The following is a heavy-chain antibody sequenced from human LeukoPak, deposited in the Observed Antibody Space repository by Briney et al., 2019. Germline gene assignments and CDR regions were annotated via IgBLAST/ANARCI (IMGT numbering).Heavy chain of an antibody. V-gene: IGHV4-30-2*01. J-gene: IGHJ5*02. Sequence: SETLSLTCTVSGGSINGGGDYCSWIRQPPGKGLEWIGYIYHGGRTHYNPSLKSRVTISVDRSKTHFSLRLTSVTAADTAVYYCAKNRGPEVFQFDPWGQGTLVTVSS. CDR3: AKNRGPEVFQFDP. D-gene: IGHD2/OR15-2a*01. CDR1: GGSINGGGDY. CDR2: IYHGGRT.